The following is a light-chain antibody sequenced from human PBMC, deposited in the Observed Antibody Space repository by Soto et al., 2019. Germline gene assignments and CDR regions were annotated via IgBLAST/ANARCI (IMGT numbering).Light chain of an antibody. V-gene: IGKV4-1*01. J-gene: IGKJ2*01. CDR1: QSVLYSSSNKNY. CDR2: WAS. Sequence: DIVMTQSPDSLAVSLGERATINCKSSQSVLYSSSNKNYLAWYQQKPGQPPNLLIYWASTRESGVPDRCSGRGSGTDFTLTISSLQAEDVEVYYCQQYYTTPLTFGQGTKLEIK. CDR3: QQYYTTPLT.